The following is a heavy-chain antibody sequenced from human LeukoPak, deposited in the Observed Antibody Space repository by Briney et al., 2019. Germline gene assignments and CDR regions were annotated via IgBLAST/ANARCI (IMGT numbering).Heavy chain of an antibody. J-gene: IGHJ6*03. D-gene: IGHD3-3*01. CDR1: GYTFTSYA. CDR2: INTNTGNP. Sequence: ASVKVSCKASGYTFTSYAMNWVRQAPGQGLEWMGWINTNTGNPTYAQGFTGRFVFSLDTSVSTAYLQISSLKAEDTAVYYCARDPYYDFWSGYSHMDVWGKGTTVTVSS. CDR3: ARDPYYDFWSGYSHMDV. V-gene: IGHV7-4-1*02.